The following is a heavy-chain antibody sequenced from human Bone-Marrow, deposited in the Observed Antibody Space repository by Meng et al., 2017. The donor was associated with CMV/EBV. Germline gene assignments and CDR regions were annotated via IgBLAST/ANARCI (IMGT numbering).Heavy chain of an antibody. CDR2: IYYSGST. J-gene: IGHJ6*02. CDR3: ARGKGKLERHYYYGMDV. CDR1: GGSISSYY. D-gene: IGHD1-1*01. Sequence: SETLSLTCTVSGGSISSYYWSWIRQPPGKGLEWIGYIYYSGSTNYNPSLKSRVTISVDTSKNQFSLKLSSVTAADTAVYYCARGKGKLERHYYYGMDVWGQGTTVTVSS. V-gene: IGHV4-59*01.